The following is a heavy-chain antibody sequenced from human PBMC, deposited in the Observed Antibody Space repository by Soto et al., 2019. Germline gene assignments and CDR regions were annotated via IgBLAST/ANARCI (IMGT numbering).Heavy chain of an antibody. V-gene: IGHV1-58*02. CDR2: IVVGSGNT. CDR3: AAGRSGYDFWSGRPNMDV. Sequence: GASVKVSCKASGFTFTSSAMQWMRQARGQRLEWIGWIVVGSGNTNYAQKFQERVTITRDMSTSTAYMELSSLRSEDTAVYYCAAGRSGYDFWSGRPNMDVWGKGTTVTVSS. D-gene: IGHD3-3*01. J-gene: IGHJ6*03. CDR1: GFTFTSSA.